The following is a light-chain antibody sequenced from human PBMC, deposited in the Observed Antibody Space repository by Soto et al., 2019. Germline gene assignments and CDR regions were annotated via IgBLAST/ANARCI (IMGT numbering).Light chain of an antibody. Sequence: DIQMTQSPSTLSASVGDRVTITCRPSQSISNWLAWYQQKPGKAPQLLIYQASSFEGGVPSRFSGSGSGTEFTLTISSLQPDDFATYYCQQYNSYSLTFGQGTKVEIK. J-gene: IGKJ1*01. CDR2: QAS. CDR1: QSISNW. CDR3: QQYNSYSLT. V-gene: IGKV1-5*03.